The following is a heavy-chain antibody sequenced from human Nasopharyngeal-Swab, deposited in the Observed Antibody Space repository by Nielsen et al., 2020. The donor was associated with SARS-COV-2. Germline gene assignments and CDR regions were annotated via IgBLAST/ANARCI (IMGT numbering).Heavy chain of an antibody. CDR1: GYSFTSYW. CDR3: ARLTYSSGWCFDY. V-gene: IGHV5-51*01. Sequence: GGSLRLSCKGSGYSFTSYWIGWVRQMPGKGLEWMGIIYPGDSDTRYSPSFQGQVTISADKSISTAYLQWSSLKASDTAMYYCARLTYSSGWCFDYWGQGTLVTVSS. D-gene: IGHD6-19*01. CDR2: IYPGDSDT. J-gene: IGHJ4*02.